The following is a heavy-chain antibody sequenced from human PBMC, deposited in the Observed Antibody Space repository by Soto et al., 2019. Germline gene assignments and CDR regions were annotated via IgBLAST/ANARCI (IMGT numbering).Heavy chain of an antibody. CDR2: IKTRIDSATT. CDR3: TTEDPSWLRGLEY. J-gene: IGHJ4*02. CDR1: GASFTNAW. D-gene: IGHD5-12*01. V-gene: IGHV3-15*01. Sequence: EVPLVESGGGMVQPGESLRLSCEASGASFTNAWMNWVRQAPGKGLVWVGRIKTRIDSATTDYAAPVKGRFTISRDDSKNTLYMQMDSLKTEDTAVYYCTTEDPSWLRGLEYWGQGTLVTVSS.